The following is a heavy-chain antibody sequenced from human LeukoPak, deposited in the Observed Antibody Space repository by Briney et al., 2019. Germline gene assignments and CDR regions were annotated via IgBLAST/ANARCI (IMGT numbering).Heavy chain of an antibody. Sequence: GGSLRLSCAASGFTFSNAWMSWVRQAPGKGLEWVANIKQDGSEKYYVDSVKGRFTISRDNAKNSLYLQMNSLRAEDTAVYYCAKDYYDSSGYYETRPEYFQHWGQGTLVTVSS. D-gene: IGHD3-22*01. V-gene: IGHV3-7*01. CDR2: IKQDGSEK. J-gene: IGHJ1*01. CDR1: GFTFSNAW. CDR3: AKDYYDSSGYYETRPEYFQH.